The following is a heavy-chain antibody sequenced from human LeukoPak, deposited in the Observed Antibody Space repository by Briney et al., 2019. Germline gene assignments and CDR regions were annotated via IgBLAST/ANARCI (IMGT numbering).Heavy chain of an antibody. CDR3: TKDTEYVAGSGYGYFDY. J-gene: IGHJ4*02. CDR2: ISWNSGIL. D-gene: IGHD5-12*01. Sequence: GGSLRLSCAASGFTFDDYAMHWVRQAPGKGLEWVSGISWNSGILGYADSVKGRFTISRDSAKNSLYLQMNSLRADDTALYYCTKDTEYVAGSGYGYFDYWGQGTLVTVSS. V-gene: IGHV3-9*01. CDR1: GFTFDDYA.